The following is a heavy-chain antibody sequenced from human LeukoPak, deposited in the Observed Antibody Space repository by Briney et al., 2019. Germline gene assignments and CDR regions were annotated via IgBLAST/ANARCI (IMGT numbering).Heavy chain of an antibody. CDR3: ANGLTGTTGLFDY. CDR1: GFTVSSNY. J-gene: IGHJ4*02. D-gene: IGHD1-7*01. Sequence: GGSLRLSCAASGFTVSSNYMSWVRQAPGKGLEWVSAISGSGGSTYYADSVKGRFTISRDNSKNTLYLQMNSLRAEDTAVYYCANGLTGTTGLFDYWGQGTLVTVSS. CDR2: ISGSGGST. V-gene: IGHV3-23*01.